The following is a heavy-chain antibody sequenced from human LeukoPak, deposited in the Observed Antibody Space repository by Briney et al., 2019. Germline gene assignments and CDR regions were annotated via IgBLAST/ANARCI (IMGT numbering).Heavy chain of an antibody. V-gene: IGHV3-23*01. CDR2: IRGGGET. J-gene: IGHJ6*02. CDR1: GFSFTNFA. CDR3: AKADGDFDWLLLSTYYYYYGMDV. D-gene: IGHD3-9*01. Sequence: GGSLRLSCAASGFSFTNFAMSWVRQAPARGPEWVSSIRGGGETFYADSVKGRFTVSRDDARNTVYLQMSNLRAEDTAVYYCAKADGDFDWLLLSTYYYYYGMDVWGQGTTVTVSS.